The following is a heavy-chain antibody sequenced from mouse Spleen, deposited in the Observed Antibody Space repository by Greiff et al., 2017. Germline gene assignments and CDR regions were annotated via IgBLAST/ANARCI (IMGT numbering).Heavy chain of an antibody. CDR2: IHPNSGST. Sequence: QVQLKQPGAELVKPGASVKLSCKASGYTFTSYWMHWVKQRPGQGLEWIGMIHPNSGSTNYNEKFKSKATLTVDKSSSTAYMQLSSLTSEDSAVYYCARENSNYVMDYWGQGTSVTVSS. D-gene: IGHD2-5*01. V-gene: IGHV1-64*01. J-gene: IGHJ4*01. CDR1: GYTFTSYW. CDR3: ARENSNYVMDY.